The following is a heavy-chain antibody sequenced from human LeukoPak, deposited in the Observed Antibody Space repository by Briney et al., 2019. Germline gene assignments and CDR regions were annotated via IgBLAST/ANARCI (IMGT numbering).Heavy chain of an antibody. V-gene: IGHV3-53*01. CDR2: IFSGSGI. D-gene: IGHD5-18*01. CDR3: ARGEFAWIQGSYGMNV. CDR1: GFTVSSSF. Sequence: PGGSLRLSCAASGFTVSSSFMNWVRQAPGKGLEWVSVIFSGSGIYYADSVKGRFTISRDNSKNTLYLQMNSLTAEDTAVYFCARGEFAWIQGSYGMNVWGQGTTVTVSS. J-gene: IGHJ6*02.